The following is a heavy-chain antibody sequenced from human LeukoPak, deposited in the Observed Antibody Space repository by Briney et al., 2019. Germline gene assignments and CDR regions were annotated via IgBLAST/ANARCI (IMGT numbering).Heavy chain of an antibody. D-gene: IGHD5-12*01. CDR1: GYTFASYA. CDR3: ARDGVATISSVPFDY. Sequence: ASVKVSCKASGYTFASYAMNWVRQAPGQGLEWMGWINTNTGNPTYAQGFTGRFVFSLDTSVSTAYLQISSLKAEDTAVYYCARDGVATISSVPFDYWGQGTLVTVSS. V-gene: IGHV7-4-1*02. J-gene: IGHJ4*02. CDR2: INTNTGNP.